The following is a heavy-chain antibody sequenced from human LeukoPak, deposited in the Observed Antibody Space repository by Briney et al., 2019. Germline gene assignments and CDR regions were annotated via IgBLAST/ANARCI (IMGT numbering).Heavy chain of an antibody. J-gene: IGHJ4*02. CDR1: GGSISSYS. D-gene: IGHD2-15*01. V-gene: IGHV4-59*12. Sequence: PSETLSLTCTVSGGSISSYSWSWIRQSPGKGLEWIGYIYYSGSTNYNPSLKSRVTISVDTSENQFSLNLNSVTAADTAVYYCARAFLVGYSPEHYFFDYWGQGILVTVSS. CDR3: ARAFLVGYSPEHYFFDY. CDR2: IYYSGST.